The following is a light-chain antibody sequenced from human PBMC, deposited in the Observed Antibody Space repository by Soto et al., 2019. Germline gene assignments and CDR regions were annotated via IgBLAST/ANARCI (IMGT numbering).Light chain of an antibody. CDR3: QQYGSSPWT. CDR2: NAA. CDR1: QRIDTS. V-gene: IGKV3-20*01. J-gene: IGKJ1*01. Sequence: EIVMTQSPATLSVSPGERATLSCRASQRIDTSLAWYQQRPGQAPRLLLYNAATRATGIPARFSGRGFGTDFTLTISRLEPEDFAVYYCQQYGSSPWTFGQGTKVDIK.